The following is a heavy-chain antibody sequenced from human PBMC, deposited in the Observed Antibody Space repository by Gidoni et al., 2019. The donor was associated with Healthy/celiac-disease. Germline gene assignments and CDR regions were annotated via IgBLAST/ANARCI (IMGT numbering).Heavy chain of an antibody. J-gene: IGHJ4*02. V-gene: IGHV3-73*02. Sequence: EVQLVASGGGLVQPGGSLKLSCAASGFTFSGSAMHWVRQASGKGLEWVGRSRSKANSYATAYAASVKGRFTISRDDSKNTAFLQMNSLKTEDTAVYYCTRQAYSGSYYRYFDYWGQGTLVTVSS. D-gene: IGHD1-26*01. CDR2: SRSKANSYAT. CDR1: GFTFSGSA. CDR3: TRQAYSGSYYRYFDY.